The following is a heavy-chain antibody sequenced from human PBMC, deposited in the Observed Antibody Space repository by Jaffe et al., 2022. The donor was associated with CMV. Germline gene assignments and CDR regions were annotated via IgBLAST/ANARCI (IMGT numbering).Heavy chain of an antibody. V-gene: IGHV3-48*02. D-gene: IGHD5-18*01. CDR3: ARVSPQLWLWGSWFDP. J-gene: IGHJ5*02. Sequence: EVQLVESGGGLVQPGGSLRLSCAASGFTFSSYSMNWVRQAPGKGLEWVSYISSSSSTIYYADSVKGRFTISRDNAKNSLYLQMNSLRDEDTAVYYCARVSPQLWLWGSWFDPWGQGTLVTVSS. CDR2: ISSSSSTI. CDR1: GFTFSSYS.